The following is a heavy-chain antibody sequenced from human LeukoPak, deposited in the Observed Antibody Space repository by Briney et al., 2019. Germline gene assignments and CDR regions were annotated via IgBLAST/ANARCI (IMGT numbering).Heavy chain of an antibody. J-gene: IGHJ4*02. V-gene: IGHV1-8*02. CDR3: ARGDRSWYRG. CDR2: MNPNSGNT. D-gene: IGHD6-13*01. Sequence: ASVKVSCKASGGTFSSYAISWVRQAPGQGLEWMGWMNPNSGNTGYAQKFQGRVTMTRNTSISTAYMELSSLRSEDTAVYYCARGDRSWYRGWGQGTLVTVSS. CDR1: GGTFSSYA.